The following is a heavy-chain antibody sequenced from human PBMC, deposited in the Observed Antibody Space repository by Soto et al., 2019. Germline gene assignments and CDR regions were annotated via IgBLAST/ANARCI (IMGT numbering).Heavy chain of an antibody. D-gene: IGHD2-15*01. CDR2: ISGSGGST. V-gene: IGHV3-23*01. Sequence: GGSLRLSCAASGFTFSSYAMSWVRQAPGKGLEWVSAISGSGGSTYYADSVKGRFTISRDNSKNTLYLQMNSLRAEDTAVYYCAKDPIVVVVAATFDYWGQGTLVTVSS. J-gene: IGHJ4*02. CDR1: GFTFSSYA. CDR3: AKDPIVVVVAATFDY.